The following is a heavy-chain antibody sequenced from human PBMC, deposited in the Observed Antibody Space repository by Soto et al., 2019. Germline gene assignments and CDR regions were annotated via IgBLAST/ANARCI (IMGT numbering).Heavy chain of an antibody. CDR3: ARDEDQVYSSSWQNYYGMDV. V-gene: IGHV3-33*01. CDR2: IWYDGSNK. D-gene: IGHD6-13*01. CDR1: GFTFSSYG. J-gene: IGHJ6*02. Sequence: GGSLRLSCAASGFTFSSYGMHWVRQAPGKGLEWVAVIWYDGSNKYYADSVKGRFTISRDNSKNTLYLQMNSLRAEDTAVYYCARDEDQVYSSSWQNYYGMDVWGQGTTVTVSS.